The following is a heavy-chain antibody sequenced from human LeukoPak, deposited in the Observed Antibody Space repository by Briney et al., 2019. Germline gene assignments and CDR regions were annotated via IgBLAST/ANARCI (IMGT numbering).Heavy chain of an antibody. J-gene: IGHJ6*02. CDR3: ATNLGYYYGMDV. CDR1: GYTFTSYD. CDR2: MNPNSGNT. V-gene: IGHV1-8*01. D-gene: IGHD1-14*01. Sequence: ASVKVSCKASGYTFTSYDINWVRQATGQGLEWMGWMNPNSGNTGYAQKFQGRVTMTRNTSISTAYMELSSLRSEDTAVYYCATNLGYYYGMDVWGQGTTATVSS.